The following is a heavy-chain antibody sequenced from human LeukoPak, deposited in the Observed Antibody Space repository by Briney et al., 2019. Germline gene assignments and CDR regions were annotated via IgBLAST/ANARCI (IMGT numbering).Heavy chain of an antibody. V-gene: IGHV4-39*01. CDR2: IYDSGST. CDR3: ARGRIQLWRRNWFDP. CDR1: GGSIRSSYYY. D-gene: IGHD5-18*01. J-gene: IGHJ5*02. Sequence: SETLSLTCTVSGGSIRSSYYYWGWIRQPPGKGLEWIGSIYDSGSTYYNPSLKSRVTISVDTSKNQFSLKLSSVTAADTAVYYCARGRIQLWRRNWFDPWGQGTLVTVSS.